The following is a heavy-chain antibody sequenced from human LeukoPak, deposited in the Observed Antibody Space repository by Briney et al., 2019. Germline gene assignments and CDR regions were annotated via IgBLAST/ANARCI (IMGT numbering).Heavy chain of an antibody. J-gene: IGHJ4*02. CDR3: ARGSRTCSGGRCYSSWDY. V-gene: IGHV4-4*07. Sequence: SETLSLTCTVSDGSISSYYWNWIRQPAGKGLEWIGRIYSSGSTNYNPSLKSRVTMSVDTSKNQFSLNLSSVTAADTALYYCARGSRTCSGGRCYSSWDYWGQGTLVTVSS. D-gene: IGHD2-15*01. CDR2: IYSSGST. CDR1: DGSISSYY.